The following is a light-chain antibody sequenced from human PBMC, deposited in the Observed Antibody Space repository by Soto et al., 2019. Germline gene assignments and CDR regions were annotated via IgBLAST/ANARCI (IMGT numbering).Light chain of an antibody. CDR1: QSVSSN. CDR2: GAS. J-gene: IGKJ4*01. Sequence: VMAQSPATLSVSAGEGATLSCRASQSVSSNLVWYQHRPGQAPRLLIYGASTRATGIPARFSGSGSGTDFTLTISSLQSEDFAVYYCQQYNSWPLTFGGGTKVDIK. CDR3: QQYNSWPLT. V-gene: IGKV3-15*01.